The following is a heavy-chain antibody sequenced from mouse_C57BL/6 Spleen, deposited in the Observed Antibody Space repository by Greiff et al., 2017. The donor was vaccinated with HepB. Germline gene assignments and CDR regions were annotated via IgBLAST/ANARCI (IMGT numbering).Heavy chain of an antibody. D-gene: IGHD1-1*01. Sequence: VQLQQSGPVLVKPGASVKMSCKASGYTFTDYYMNWVKQSHGKSLEWIGVINPYNGGTSYNQKFKGKATLTVDKSSSTAYMELNSLTSENSAVYFCARPPYYYGSGDSFAYWGEEALVTVSA. V-gene: IGHV1-19*01. CDR1: GYTFTDYY. CDR2: INPYNGGT. J-gene: IGHJ3*01. CDR3: ARPPYYYGSGDSFAY.